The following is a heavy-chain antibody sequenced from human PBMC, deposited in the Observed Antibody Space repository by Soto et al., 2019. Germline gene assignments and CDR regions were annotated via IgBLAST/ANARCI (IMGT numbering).Heavy chain of an antibody. V-gene: IGHV1-69*13. CDR2: IIPIFGTA. CDR1: GGTYSSYA. D-gene: IGHD7-27*01. CDR3: GAHAGVARNYYYYGMDV. J-gene: IGHJ6*02. Sequence: ASVKVSCKASGGTYSSYAISWVRQAPAQGLEWMGGIIPIFGTANYAQKFQGRVTITADESTRTAYMELSSLRSEDTALYYCGAHAGVARNYYYYGMDVWGQGTPVTVPS.